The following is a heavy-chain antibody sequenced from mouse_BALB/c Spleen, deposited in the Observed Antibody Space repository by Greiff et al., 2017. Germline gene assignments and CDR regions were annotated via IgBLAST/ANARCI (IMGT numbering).Heavy chain of an antibody. D-gene: IGHD2-12*01. CDR3: ARERRGNYFDY. V-gene: IGHV5-6-3*01. CDR2: INSNGGST. CDR1: GFTFSSYG. J-gene: IGHJ2*01. Sequence: EVQGVESGGGLVQPGGSLKLSCAASGFTFSSYGMSWVRQTPDKRLELVATINSNGGSTYYPDSVKGRFTISRDNAKNTLYLQMSSLKSEDTAMYYCARERRGNYFDYWGQGTTLTVSS.